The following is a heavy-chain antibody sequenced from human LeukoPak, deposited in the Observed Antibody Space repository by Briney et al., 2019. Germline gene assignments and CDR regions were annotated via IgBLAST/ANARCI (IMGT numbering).Heavy chain of an antibody. Sequence: ASVKVSCKASGYTFSSYYMHWVRQAPGQGLEWMGRINPNSGGTNYAQKFQGRVTMTRDTSISTAYMELSRLRSDDTAVYYCARGPRSIAARRGNWFDPWGQGTLVTVSS. V-gene: IGHV1-2*06. J-gene: IGHJ5*02. CDR1: GYTFSSYY. CDR3: ARGPRSIAARRGNWFDP. D-gene: IGHD6-6*01. CDR2: INPNSGGT.